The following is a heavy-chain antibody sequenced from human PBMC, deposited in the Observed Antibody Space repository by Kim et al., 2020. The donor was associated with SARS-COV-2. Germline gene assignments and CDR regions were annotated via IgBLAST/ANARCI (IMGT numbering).Heavy chain of an antibody. Sequence: GGSLRLSCAASGFTFSSYGMHWVRQAPGKGLEWVAVIWYDGSNKYYADSVKGRFTISRDNSKNTLYLQMNSLRAEDTAVYYCARGSLGYCSSTSCRIMTKVSWYFDYWGQGTLVTVSS. CDR2: IWYDGSNK. D-gene: IGHD2-2*01. J-gene: IGHJ4*02. CDR1: GFTFSSYG. CDR3: ARGSLGYCSSTSCRIMTKVSWYFDY. V-gene: IGHV3-33*01.